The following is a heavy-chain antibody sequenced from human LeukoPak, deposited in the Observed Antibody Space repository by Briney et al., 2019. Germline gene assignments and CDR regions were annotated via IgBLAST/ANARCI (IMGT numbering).Heavy chain of an antibody. CDR2: IGTAGDT. J-gene: IGHJ4*02. V-gene: IGHV3-13*01. Sequence: PGGSLRLSCAASGFTLSSYAMHWVRQPAGKGLEWVSAIGTAGDTFYPGSVKGRFTISRENAKESLFLQMNSLRVEDTAVYYCARQSTPHGNFDYWGQGTLVTVSS. CDR1: GFTLSSYA. D-gene: IGHD1-26*01. CDR3: ARQSTPHGNFDY.